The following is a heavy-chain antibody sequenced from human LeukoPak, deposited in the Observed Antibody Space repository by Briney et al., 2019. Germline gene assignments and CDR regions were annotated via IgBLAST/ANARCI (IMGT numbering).Heavy chain of an antibody. CDR3: LGAKQWLSFDL. Sequence: PSETLSLTCAVYGGSFSGYYWSWIRQPPGKGLEWIGEINHSGSTNYNPSLESRVTISVDTSKNQFSLRLSSVTAADTAVYFCLGAKQWLSFDLWGQGTMVTVSS. D-gene: IGHD3-22*01. CDR2: INHSGST. J-gene: IGHJ3*01. V-gene: IGHV4-34*03. CDR1: GGSFSGYY.